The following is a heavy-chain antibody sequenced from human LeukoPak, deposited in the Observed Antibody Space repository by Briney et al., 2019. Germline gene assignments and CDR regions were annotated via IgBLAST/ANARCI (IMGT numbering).Heavy chain of an antibody. CDR1: GFTFNNAW. V-gene: IGHV3-15*07. CDR2: IKSKIDGGTT. D-gene: IGHD7-27*01. CDR3: TTGNWGPY. Sequence: GGSLRLSCAASGFTFNNAWMNWVRQAPGKGLEWVGRIKSKIDGGTTDFGAPVKGRFGISRDDSENTMYLHMNSLRTEDTAVYYCTTGNWGPYWGQGTLVTVSS. J-gene: IGHJ4*02.